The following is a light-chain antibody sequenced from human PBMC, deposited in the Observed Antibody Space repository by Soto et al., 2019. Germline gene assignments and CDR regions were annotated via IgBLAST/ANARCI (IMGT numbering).Light chain of an antibody. Sequence: DIQMTPSPSSLFASVGDRCTIACQATQEINSYLNWYQQKPGKAPNLLIYDVSDRAIGVPARFSGSGSGTHFTFTISSLEPEDFGVYYCQQHYNRPITFGQGTRLEIK. CDR3: QQHYNRPIT. J-gene: IGKJ5*01. CDR1: QEINSY. CDR2: DVS. V-gene: IGKV1-33*01.